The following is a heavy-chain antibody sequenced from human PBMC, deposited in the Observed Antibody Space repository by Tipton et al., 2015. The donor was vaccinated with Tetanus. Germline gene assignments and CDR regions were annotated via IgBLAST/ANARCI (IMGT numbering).Heavy chain of an antibody. J-gene: IGHJ3*02. D-gene: IGHD3-10*01. CDR2: ISTTGNYI. V-gene: IGHV3-21*04. Sequence: SLRLSCAASGFTFNIYTMCWVRQAPGKGLEWVSSISTTGNYIYYLDSVKGRFIVSRDNSKLYLQMNSLRAEDRAVYYCAKSRASSHYRGAFEIWGQGTMVTVSS. CDR1: GFTFNIYT. CDR3: AKSRASSHYRGAFEI.